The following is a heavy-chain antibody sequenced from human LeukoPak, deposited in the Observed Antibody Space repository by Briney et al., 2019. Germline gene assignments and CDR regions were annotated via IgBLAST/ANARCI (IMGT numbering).Heavy chain of an antibody. CDR3: ARVQTRTTVTTFGAFDI. J-gene: IGHJ3*02. V-gene: IGHV1-2*02. D-gene: IGHD4-4*01. Sequence: ASVKVSCKASGYTFTGYYMHWVRQAPGQGLEWMGWINPNSGGTNYAQKFQSRVTMTRDTSISTAYMELSRLRSDDTAVYYCARVQTRTTVTTFGAFDIWGQGTMVTVSS. CDR2: INPNSGGT. CDR1: GYTFTGYY.